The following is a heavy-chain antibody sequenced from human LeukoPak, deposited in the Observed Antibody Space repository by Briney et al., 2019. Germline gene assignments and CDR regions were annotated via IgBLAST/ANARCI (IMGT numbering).Heavy chain of an antibody. CDR1: GFTFSSYA. V-gene: IGHV3-30*04. CDR2: ISYDGSNK. D-gene: IGHD2-15*01. J-gene: IGHJ4*02. CDR3: AKDLRGYCSGGSCYSAY. Sequence: GGSLRLSCAASGFTFSSYAMHWVRQAPGKGLEWVAVISYDGSNKYYADSVKGRFTISRDNSKNTLYLQMNSLRAEDTAVYYCAKDLRGYCSGGSCYSAYWGQGTLVTVSS.